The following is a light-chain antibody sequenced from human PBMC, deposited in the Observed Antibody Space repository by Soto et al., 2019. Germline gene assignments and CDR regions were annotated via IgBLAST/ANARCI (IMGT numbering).Light chain of an antibody. CDR3: QQVNSYPLT. CDR1: QDTHNY. Sequence: DIQMTQSPPSLSAAVGDSVAITCRATQDTHNYLNWYQQRPGKAPNLLIYGASTLQSGVPSRFRASGSGTDFTLTITSLQPEDFATYYCQQVNSYPLTFGGGTKVDIK. CDR2: GAS. J-gene: IGKJ4*01. V-gene: IGKV1-39*01.